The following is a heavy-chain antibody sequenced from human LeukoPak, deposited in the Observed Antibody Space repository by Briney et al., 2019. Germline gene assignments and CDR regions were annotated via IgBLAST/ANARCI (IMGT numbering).Heavy chain of an antibody. CDR3: ARDRSRRDGYNLWEFDY. D-gene: IGHD5-24*01. V-gene: IGHV3-30-3*01. Sequence: GGSLRLSCAASGFTFSSYAMHWVRQAPGKGLEWVAVISYDGSSKYYADSVKGRFTISRDNSKNTLYLQMNSLRAEDTAVYYCARDRSRRDGYNLWEFDYWGQGTLVTVSS. CDR2: ISYDGSSK. J-gene: IGHJ4*02. CDR1: GFTFSSYA.